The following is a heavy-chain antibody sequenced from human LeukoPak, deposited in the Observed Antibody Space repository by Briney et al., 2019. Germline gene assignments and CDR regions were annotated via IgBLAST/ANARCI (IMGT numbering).Heavy chain of an antibody. D-gene: IGHD2-15*01. J-gene: IGHJ3*01. V-gene: IGHV3-72*01. Sequence: PGGSLRLSCAASGFTFSDHYMDWVHQAPGKGLEWVGRTRNKANSYTTEYAASVKGRFTISRDDSKNSLYLQMNSLKTEDTAVYYCARSSHYCSGGSCHVDAFDFWSQGTVVTVSS. CDR1: GFTFSDHY. CDR3: ARSSHYCSGGSCHVDAFDF. CDR2: TRNKANSYTT.